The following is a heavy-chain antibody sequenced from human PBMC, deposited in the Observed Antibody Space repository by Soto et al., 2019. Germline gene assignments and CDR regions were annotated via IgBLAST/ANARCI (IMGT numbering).Heavy chain of an antibody. CDR2: IYYSGST. J-gene: IGHJ4*02. Sequence: SETLSLTCTVSGGSISSYYWSWIRQPPGKGLEWIGYIYYSGSTNYNPSLKSRVTISVDTSKNQFSLKLSSVTAADTAVYYCARDPYGDRFDYWGQGTLVTVSS. CDR3: ARDPYGDRFDY. CDR1: GGSISSYY. D-gene: IGHD4-17*01. V-gene: IGHV4-59*01.